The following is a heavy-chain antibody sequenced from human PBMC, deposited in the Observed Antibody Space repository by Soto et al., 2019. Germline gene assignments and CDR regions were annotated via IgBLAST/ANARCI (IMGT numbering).Heavy chain of an antibody. D-gene: IGHD6-6*01. Sequence: EVQLVESGGGLVQPGGSLKLSCAASGLTFSGSAMHWVRQASGKGLEWVGRIRSKANSYATAYAASVKGRFTISRDDSKTTAYLQMNSLKTEDTAVYYCTRGSSSPSGAYYYYGMDVWCQGTTVTVSS. V-gene: IGHV3-73*02. CDR2: IRSKANSYAT. CDR3: TRGSSSPSGAYYYYGMDV. CDR1: GLTFSGSA. J-gene: IGHJ6*02.